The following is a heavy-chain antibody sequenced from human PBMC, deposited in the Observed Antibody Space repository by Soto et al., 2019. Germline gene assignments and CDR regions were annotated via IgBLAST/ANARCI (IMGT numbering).Heavy chain of an antibody. J-gene: IGHJ6*02. D-gene: IGHD2-8*01. CDR2: SDPSSGTT. Sequence: ASVKVSCKPSGYSFANFYVHWVRQAPGQGLEWMGRSDPSSGTTSYTHKFQGRVTMTRDTSMSTVYMELSSLRSEDTAVYYCPRGAVVGPNGFIAGMDXWGLGTTVAVA. CDR3: PRGAVVGPNGFIAGMDX. CDR1: GYSFANFY. V-gene: IGHV1-46*01.